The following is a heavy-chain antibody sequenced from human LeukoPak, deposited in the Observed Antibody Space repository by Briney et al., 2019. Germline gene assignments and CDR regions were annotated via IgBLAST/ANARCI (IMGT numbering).Heavy chain of an antibody. Sequence: PSETLSLTCAVYGGSFSGYYWSWLRQPPGKGLEWIGEINHSGSTNYNPSLKSRVTISVDTSKNQFSLKLSSVTAADTAVYYCARTRSSWYSNYYYYMDVWGKGTTVTVSS. CDR3: ARTRSSWYSNYYYYMDV. D-gene: IGHD6-13*01. V-gene: IGHV4-34*01. CDR2: INHSGST. J-gene: IGHJ6*03. CDR1: GGSFSGYY.